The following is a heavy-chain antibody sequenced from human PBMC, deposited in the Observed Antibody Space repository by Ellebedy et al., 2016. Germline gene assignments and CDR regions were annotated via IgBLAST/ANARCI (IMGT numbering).Heavy chain of an antibody. Sequence: SQTLSLTCAVYDGSFSGYYWSWIRQPPGKGLEWIGEINHSGSTNYNPSLKSRVTISVDTSKNQFSLKLSSVTAADTAVYYCACCNYYGSGSYYNYWGQGTLVTVSS. CDR3: ACCNYYGSGSYYNY. CDR2: INHSGST. J-gene: IGHJ4*02. V-gene: IGHV4-34*01. D-gene: IGHD3-10*01. CDR1: DGSFSGYY.